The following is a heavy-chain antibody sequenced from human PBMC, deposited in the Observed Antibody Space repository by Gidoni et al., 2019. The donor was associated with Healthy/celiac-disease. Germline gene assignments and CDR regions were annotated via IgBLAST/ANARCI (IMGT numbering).Heavy chain of an antibody. J-gene: IGHJ4*02. V-gene: IGHV5-51*01. CDR2: IYPGDSDT. CDR3: ARQKGIGDTAMVTLDY. CDR1: GYSFTSYW. D-gene: IGHD5-18*01. Sequence: EVQLVQSGAEVKQPGESLKISCKGSGYSFTSYWIGWVRQMPGKGLEWMGIIYPGDSDTRYSPSFQGQVTISADKSISTAYLQWSSLKASDTAMYYCARQKGIGDTAMVTLDYWGQGTLVTVSS.